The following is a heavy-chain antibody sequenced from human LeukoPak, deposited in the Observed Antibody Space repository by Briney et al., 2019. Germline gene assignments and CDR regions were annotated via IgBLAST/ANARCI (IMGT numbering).Heavy chain of an antibody. J-gene: IGHJ4*02. CDR2: IKQDGSQE. D-gene: IGHD2-8*02. CDR1: EFSARNYW. Sequence: GGSLRLSCVVSEFSARNYWMSWVRQAPGKGPEWVANIKQDGSQENYVDSVKGRFTISRDNAKNSMYLQMNSLRAEDTAVYYCARDLSTGMPGGFDYWGQEILVTVSS. CDR3: ARDLSTGMPGGFDY. V-gene: IGHV3-7*01.